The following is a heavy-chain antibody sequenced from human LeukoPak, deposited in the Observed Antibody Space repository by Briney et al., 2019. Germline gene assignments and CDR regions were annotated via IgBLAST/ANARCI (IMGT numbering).Heavy chain of an antibody. V-gene: IGHV3-23*01. CDR3: ARTHYYESSGYYGFEY. D-gene: IGHD3-22*01. Sequence: PGGSLRLSCAASGFTFNTYAMSWVRQAPGKGLEWVSGISGSGDNTYYADSVKGRFTISRDNSKNTLYLQMNSLRAEDTAVYYCARTHYYESSGYYGFEYWGQGTLVTVSS. J-gene: IGHJ4*02. CDR2: ISGSGDNT. CDR1: GFTFNTYA.